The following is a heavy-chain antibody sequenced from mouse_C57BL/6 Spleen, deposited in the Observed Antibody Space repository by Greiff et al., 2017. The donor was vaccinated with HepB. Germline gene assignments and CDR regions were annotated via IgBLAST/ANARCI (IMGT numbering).Heavy chain of an antibody. J-gene: IGHJ2*01. CDR2: ISYDGSN. CDR3: ARWVTTVAYFDY. D-gene: IGHD1-1*01. V-gene: IGHV3-6*01. CDR1: GYSITSGYY. Sequence: ESGPGLVKPSQSLSLTCSVTGYSITSGYYWNWIRQFPGNKLEWMGYISYDGSNNYNPSLKNRISITRDTSKNQFFLKLNSVTTEDTATYYCARWVTTVAYFDYWGQGTTLTVSS.